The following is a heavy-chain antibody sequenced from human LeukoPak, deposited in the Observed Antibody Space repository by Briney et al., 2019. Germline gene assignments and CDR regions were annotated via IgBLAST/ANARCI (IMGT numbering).Heavy chain of an antibody. CDR2: IIPILGIA. D-gene: IGHD3-22*01. V-gene: IGHV1-69*04. CDR1: GGTFSSYA. J-gene: IGHJ6*02. CDR3: ARDYDRLQYYYYGMDV. Sequence: SVKVSCKASGGTFSSYAISWVRQAPGQGLEWMGRIIPILGIANYAQKFQGRVTITADKSTSTAYMELSSLRSEDTAVYYCARDYDRLQYYYYGMDVWGQGTTVTVSS.